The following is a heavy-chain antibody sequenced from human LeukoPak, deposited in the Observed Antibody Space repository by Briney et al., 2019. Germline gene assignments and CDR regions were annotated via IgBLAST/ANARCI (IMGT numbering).Heavy chain of an antibody. J-gene: IGHJ4*02. Sequence: PGGSLRLSCAASGFTFSSYSMNWVRQAPGKGLEWVSYISSSSSTIYYADSVKGRFTISRDNAKNSLYLKMNSLRAEDTAVYYCARRYCSGGSCYSDFLDYWGQGTLVTVSS. D-gene: IGHD2-15*01. CDR2: ISSSSSTI. V-gene: IGHV3-48*01. CDR1: GFTFSSYS. CDR3: ARRYCSGGSCYSDFLDY.